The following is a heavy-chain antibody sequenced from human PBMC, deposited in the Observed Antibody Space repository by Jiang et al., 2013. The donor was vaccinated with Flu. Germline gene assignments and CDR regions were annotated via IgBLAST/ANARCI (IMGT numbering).Heavy chain of an antibody. D-gene: IGHD2-2*01. CDR1: GFMFSSYA. CDR3: AKSAQYQLLHYYGMDV. CDR2: MSGSGDAI. V-gene: IGHV3-23*01. Sequence: QLLESGGGLGQPGGSLRLSCAASGFMFSSYAMTWVRQAPGKGLEWVSVMSGSGDAIYYADSVKGRFTISRDNSKNTLYLQMNSLRAEDTAVYYCAKSAQYQLLHYYGMDVWGQGTTVTVSS. J-gene: IGHJ6*02.